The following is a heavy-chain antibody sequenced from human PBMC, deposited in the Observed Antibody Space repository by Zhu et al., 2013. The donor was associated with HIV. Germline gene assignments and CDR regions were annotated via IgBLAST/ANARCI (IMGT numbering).Heavy chain of an antibody. CDR2: IIPIFGTA. V-gene: IGHV1-69*01. J-gene: IGHJ6*02. CDR1: GGTFSSYA. CDR3: ARNSYIYYYYGMDV. Sequence: QVQLVQSGAEVKKPGSSVKVSCKASGGTFSSYAISWVRQAPGQGLEWMGGIIPIFGTANYAQKFQGRVTITADESTSTAYMELSSLRSEDTAVYYCARNSYIYYYYGMDVWGQGTTVTVSS.